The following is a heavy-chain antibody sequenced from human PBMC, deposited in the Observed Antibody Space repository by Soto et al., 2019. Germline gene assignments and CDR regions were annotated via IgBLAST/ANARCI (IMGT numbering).Heavy chain of an antibody. J-gene: IGHJ6*02. V-gene: IGHV4-31*03. CDR2: IYYSGST. Sequence: QVQLQESGPGLVKPSQTLSLTCTVSGGSISSGGYYWSWIRQHPGKGLEWIGYIYYSGSTYYNPSLTSRVTISVDTSKNQFSLKLSSVTAADTAVYYCARDDPFYYYGMDVWGQGTTVTVSS. CDR1: GGSISSGGYY. CDR3: ARDDPFYYYGMDV.